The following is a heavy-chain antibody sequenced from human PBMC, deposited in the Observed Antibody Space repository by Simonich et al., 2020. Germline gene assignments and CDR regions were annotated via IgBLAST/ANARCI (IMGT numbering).Heavy chain of an antibody. J-gene: IGHJ3*02. Sequence: GGGLVQPGGSLRLSCAASGFTFSSYAMSWVRQAPGKGLEWVSAISGRGGSTYYADSGKGRFTISRDNSKNTMYLEMNSLRAEDTAVYYCAKDLGERITMIVVVIDAFDIWGQGTMVTVSS. D-gene: IGHD3-22*01. CDR2: ISGRGGST. V-gene: IGHV3-23*01. CDR1: GFTFSSYA. CDR3: AKDLGERITMIVVVIDAFDI.